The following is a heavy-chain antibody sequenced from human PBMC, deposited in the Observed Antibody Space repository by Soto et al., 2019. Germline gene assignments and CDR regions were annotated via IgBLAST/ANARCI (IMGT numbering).Heavy chain of an antibody. V-gene: IGHV3-23*01. Sequence: GGSLRLSCAASGFTFSSYAMSWVRQAPGKGLEWVSAISGSGGSTYYADSVKGRFTISRDNSKNTLYLQMNSLRAEDTAVYYCAKDEGAGYCTNGVCYTGLGFDYWGQGTLVTVSS. J-gene: IGHJ4*02. CDR1: GFTFSSYA. CDR3: AKDEGAGYCTNGVCYTGLGFDY. D-gene: IGHD2-8*01. CDR2: ISGSGGST.